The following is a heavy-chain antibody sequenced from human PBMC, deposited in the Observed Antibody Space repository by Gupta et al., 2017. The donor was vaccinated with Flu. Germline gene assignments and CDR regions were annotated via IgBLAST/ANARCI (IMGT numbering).Heavy chain of an antibody. CDR1: GFTFSSDA. D-gene: IGHD2-2*01. V-gene: IGHV3-23*01. CDR3: AKYSSPIVVVPDFDY. J-gene: IGHJ4*02. Sequence: VQLLESGGGLLQPGGSLGLSCAASGFTFSSDAMRWVRQAPGKGLEWVSAISGSGGSTYYADSVKGRFTISRDNSKNTLYLQMNSLRAEDTAVYYCAKYSSPIVVVPDFDYWGQGTLVTVSS. CDR2: ISGSGGST.